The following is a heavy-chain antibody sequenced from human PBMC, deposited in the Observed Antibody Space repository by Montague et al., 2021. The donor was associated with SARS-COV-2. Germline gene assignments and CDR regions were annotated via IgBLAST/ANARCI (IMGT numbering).Heavy chain of an antibody. V-gene: IGHV4-4*02. Sequence: SETLSLTCVVSDVSLSTSTWWSWVRQSPGKGLEWVGEIYLSGFTXYNPSVKSRVSISLDDSRSQFFLRLTSVTAADTAVYFCASGGLGNRGFDYWGQGTLVTVSS. D-gene: IGHD3/OR15-3a*01. CDR1: DVSLSTSTW. CDR3: ASGGLGNRGFDY. CDR2: IYLSGFT. J-gene: IGHJ4*02.